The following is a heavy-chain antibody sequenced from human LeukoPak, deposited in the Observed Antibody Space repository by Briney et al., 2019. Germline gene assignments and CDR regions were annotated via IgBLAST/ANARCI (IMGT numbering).Heavy chain of an antibody. CDR1: GFTLRSYW. D-gene: IGHD5-18*01. Sequence: GGSLRLSCVASGFTLRSYWMNWVRQAPGKGLEWVANINQDASAKSYVDSVRGRFTISRDDAKNSLHLQMNSLRAEDTAVYYCARDLYSYGANQDDYWGQGILVTVSS. V-gene: IGHV3-7*01. CDR3: ARDLYSYGANQDDY. J-gene: IGHJ4*02. CDR2: INQDASAK.